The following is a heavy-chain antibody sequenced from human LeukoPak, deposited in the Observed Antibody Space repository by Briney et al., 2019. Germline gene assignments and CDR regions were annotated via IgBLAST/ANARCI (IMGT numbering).Heavy chain of an antibody. J-gene: IGHJ3*02. CDR2: ISSSSSYI. CDR3: AGTDIVVVPAAEAFDI. V-gene: IGHV3-21*01. Sequence: GRSLRLSCAASGFTFSSYSMNWVRQAPGKGLEWVSSISSSSSYIYYADSVKGRFTISRDKAKNSLYLQMNSLRAEDTAVYYCAGTDIVVVPAAEAFDIWGQGIMVAVSS. CDR1: GFTFSSYS. D-gene: IGHD2-2*01.